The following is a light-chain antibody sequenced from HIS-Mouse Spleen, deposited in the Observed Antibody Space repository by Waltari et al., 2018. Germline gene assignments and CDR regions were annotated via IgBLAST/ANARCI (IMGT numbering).Light chain of an antibody. CDR3: QVWDSSSDHVV. J-gene: IGLJ2*01. V-gene: IGLV3-21*03. CDR2: VDS. CDR1: NIGSKS. Sequence: SYVLTQPPSVSVAPGKTARITCGGNNIGSKSVHWYQQKPGQAPVLVVYVDSDRPSGCPERFSGSNSGNTATLTVSRVEAGDEADYYCQVWDSSSDHVVFGGGTKLTVL.